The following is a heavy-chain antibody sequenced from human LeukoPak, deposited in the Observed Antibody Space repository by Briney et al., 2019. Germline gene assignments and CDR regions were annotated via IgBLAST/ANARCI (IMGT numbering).Heavy chain of an antibody. CDR1: GYTFTSYY. Sequence: ASVKVSCKASGYTFTSYYMHWVRQAPGQGLEWMGWMNPNSGNTGYAQKFQGRVTMTRNTSISTAYMELSSLRSEDTAVYYCARAVGYCSGGSCYAHRWFDPWGQGTLVTVSS. CDR3: ARAVGYCSGGSCYAHRWFDP. V-gene: IGHV1-8*02. J-gene: IGHJ5*02. D-gene: IGHD2-15*01. CDR2: MNPNSGNT.